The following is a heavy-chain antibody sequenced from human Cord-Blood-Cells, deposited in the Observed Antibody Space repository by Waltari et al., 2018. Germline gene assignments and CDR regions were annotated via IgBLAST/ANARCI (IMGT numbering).Heavy chain of an antibody. CDR2: ISAYNGNT. CDR3: ARGYCSSTSCCIDY. J-gene: IGHJ4*02. Sequence: SGYTFTSYGISWVRQAPGQGLEWMGWISAYNGNTNYAQKLQGRVTMTTDTSTSTAYMELRSLRSDDTAVYYCARGYCSSTSCCIDYWGQGTLVTVSS. V-gene: IGHV1-18*04. D-gene: IGHD2-2*01. CDR1: GYTFTSYG.